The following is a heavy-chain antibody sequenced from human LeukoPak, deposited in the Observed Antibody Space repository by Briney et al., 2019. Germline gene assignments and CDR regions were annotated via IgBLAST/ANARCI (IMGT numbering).Heavy chain of an antibody. D-gene: IGHD2-2*01. V-gene: IGHV3-11*04. CDR2: ISSSGSTI. CDR3: ARDPVVPAANGDFDY. J-gene: IGHJ4*02. Sequence: GGSLRLSCAASGFTFSDYYMSWIRQAPGKGLEGVSYISSSGSTIYYADSVKGRFTISRDNAKNSLYLQMNSLRAEDTAVYYCARDPVVPAANGDFDYWGQGTLVTVSS. CDR1: GFTFSDYY.